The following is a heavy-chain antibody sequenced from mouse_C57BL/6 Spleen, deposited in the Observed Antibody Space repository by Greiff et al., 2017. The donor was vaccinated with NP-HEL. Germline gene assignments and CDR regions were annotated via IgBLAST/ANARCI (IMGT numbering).Heavy chain of an antibody. CDR1: GYTFTDYY. J-gene: IGHJ2*01. Sequence: EVQLQQSGPELVKPGASVKISCKASGYTFTDYYMNWVKQSHGKSLEWIGDINPNNGGTSYNQKFKGKATLTVDKSSSTAYMELRSLTSEDSAVYDCAKRGEIYYGNYVDYWGQGTTLTVSS. D-gene: IGHD2-1*01. CDR2: INPNNGGT. CDR3: AKRGEIYYGNYVDY. V-gene: IGHV1-26*01.